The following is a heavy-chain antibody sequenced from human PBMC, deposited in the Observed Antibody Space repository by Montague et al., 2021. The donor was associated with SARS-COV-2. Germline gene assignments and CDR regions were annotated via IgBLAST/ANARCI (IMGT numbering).Heavy chain of an antibody. CDR1: GFTFSSYE. V-gene: IGHV3-48*03. J-gene: IGHJ6*02. Sequence: SLRLSCAASGFTFSSYEMNLVRQAPGKGLEWVSYISSSVSTIYYXDSVKGRFTISRDNAKNSLYLQMNSLRAENTAVYYCARDRPWIQLWSYYYYGMDVWGQGTPVTVSS. CDR2: ISSSVSTI. CDR3: ARDRPWIQLWSYYYYGMDV. D-gene: IGHD5-18*01.